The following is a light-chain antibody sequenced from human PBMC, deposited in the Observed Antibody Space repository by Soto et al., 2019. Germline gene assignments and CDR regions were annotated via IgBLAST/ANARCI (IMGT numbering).Light chain of an antibody. CDR2: LGS. CDR1: QSLLNSNGFNY. Sequence: DIVMTQSPLSLPVTPGEPASISYRSSQSLLNSNGFNYLDWYLQKPGQSPQLLIYLGSYRASGVPDRFSGSGSGTDFTLTISRVEAEDVGFYYCMQTLQTPFTFGPGTKAEI. J-gene: IGKJ3*01. V-gene: IGKV2-28*01. CDR3: MQTLQTPFT.